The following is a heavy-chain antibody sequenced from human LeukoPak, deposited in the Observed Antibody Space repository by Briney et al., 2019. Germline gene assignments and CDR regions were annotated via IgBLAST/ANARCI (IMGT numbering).Heavy chain of an antibody. V-gene: IGHV1-8*01. J-gene: IGHJ4*02. D-gene: IGHD3-3*01. CDR2: MNPNSGNT. CDR1: GYTFTSYD. Sequence: GASVQVSCKATGYTFTSYDINWVRQATGQGLEWMGWMNPNSGNTGYAQKFQGRVTMTRNTSISTAYMELSSLRSEDTAVYYCARGNYDFWSGYYKTPRVHRSATDYWGQGTLVTVSS. CDR3: ARGNYDFWSGYYKTPRVHRSATDY.